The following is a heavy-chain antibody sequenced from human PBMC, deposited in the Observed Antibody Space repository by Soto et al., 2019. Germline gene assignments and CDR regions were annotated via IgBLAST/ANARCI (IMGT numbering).Heavy chain of an antibody. CDR1: GGSISSGAYY. Sequence: QVQLQESGPGLVKPSQTLSLTCTVSGGSISSGAYYWSWIRQHSEKGLEWIGYMHYSGIAYYNPSLTSRVTRSVDTSKNRFSLKLSSVTAADTAVYYCARYYFDNSGYSNWFDPWGRGTLVTVSS. CDR3: ARYYFDNSGYSNWFDP. CDR2: MHYSGIA. D-gene: IGHD3-22*01. J-gene: IGHJ5*02. V-gene: IGHV4-31*03.